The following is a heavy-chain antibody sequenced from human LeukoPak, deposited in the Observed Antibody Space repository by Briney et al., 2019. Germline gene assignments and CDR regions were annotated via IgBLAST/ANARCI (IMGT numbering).Heavy chain of an antibody. D-gene: IGHD2-2*01. CDR1: GYTFTGYY. CDR3: ARDLGDIVVVPAAPDY. V-gene: IGHV1-2*02. CDR2: INPNSGGT. J-gene: IGHJ4*02. Sequence: ASVKVSCKASGYTFTGYYMHWVRQAPGQGLEWMGWINPNSGGTNYAQKFQGRVTMTRDTSISTAYMELSRLRSDDTAVYYCARDLGDIVVVPAAPDYWGQGTLVTVSS.